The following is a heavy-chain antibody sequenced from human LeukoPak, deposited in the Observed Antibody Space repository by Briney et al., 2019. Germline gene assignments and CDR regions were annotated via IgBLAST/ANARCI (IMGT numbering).Heavy chain of an antibody. CDR1: GGSISSSAYY. D-gene: IGHD1-26*01. CDR2: LYYSGST. J-gene: IGHJ5*01. V-gene: IGHV4-39*01. Sequence: PSETLSLTCTVSGGSISSSAYYWGWIRQPPGKGLEWIGSLYYSGSTYYNPSLKSRVTISVDTSKKQFSLKLTSVTAADTAVYYCARQGGSPDWFDYWGQGTLVTVSS. CDR3: ARQGGSPDWFDY.